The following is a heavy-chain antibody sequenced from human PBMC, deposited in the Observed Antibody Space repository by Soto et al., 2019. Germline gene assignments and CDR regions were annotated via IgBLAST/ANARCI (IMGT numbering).Heavy chain of an antibody. Sequence: GASVKVSWKASGYTFSNCGMTWVRQDPGQPLEWLGWISLYSDGTNYAQKFQGRVSMTTDTSTTTAYMELRSLRSDDTAVYYCARVVPGAEAWFGPWGQGTLVT. D-gene: IGHD2-2*01. V-gene: IGHV1-18*01. J-gene: IGHJ5*02. CDR1: GYTFSNCG. CDR2: ISLYSDGT. CDR3: ARVVPGAEAWFGP.